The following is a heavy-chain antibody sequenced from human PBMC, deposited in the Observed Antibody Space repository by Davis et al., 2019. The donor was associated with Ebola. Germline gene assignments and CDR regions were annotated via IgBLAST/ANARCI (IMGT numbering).Heavy chain of an antibody. Sequence: SETLSLTCTVPGGSISSFYWSWIRQPPGKGLEWIGYIYYSGSTNYNPSLKSRVTISVDTSKNQFSLKLSSVTAADTAMYYCARANTGMVPPEIDSWGQGTKVTVSS. D-gene: IGHD5-18*01. J-gene: IGHJ4*02. CDR1: GGSISSFY. CDR2: IYYSGST. CDR3: ARANTGMVPPEIDS. V-gene: IGHV4-59*01.